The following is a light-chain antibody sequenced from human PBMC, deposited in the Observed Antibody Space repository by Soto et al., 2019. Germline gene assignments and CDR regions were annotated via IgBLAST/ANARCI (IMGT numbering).Light chain of an antibody. CDR1: QSLVHSDGIAY. V-gene: IGKV2-30*02. J-gene: IGKJ5*01. CDR3: MQGTHWPIT. Sequence: DAVLTQSPLSLAVTLGQPASISCSSNQSLVHSDGIAYFSWFQQRPGRSPRRLIYKVSNRDSGVPARFSGRGSGTDFALKISRVEAEDVGVYYCMQGTHWPITFGQGTRLEIK. CDR2: KVS.